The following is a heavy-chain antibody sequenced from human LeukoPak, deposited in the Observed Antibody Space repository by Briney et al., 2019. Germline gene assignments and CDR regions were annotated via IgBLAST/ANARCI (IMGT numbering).Heavy chain of an antibody. V-gene: IGHV5-51*01. Sequence: GESLKISCKGSGYTFIRYWIGWVRQMPGKGLEWMGIIYPGDSDTRYSPSFQGQVTISADKSISTAYLQWSSLKASDTAMYYCARRYYYGSGSYPRGAFDCWGQGTLVTVSS. J-gene: IGHJ4*02. CDR2: IYPGDSDT. CDR1: GYTFIRYW. D-gene: IGHD3-10*01. CDR3: ARRYYYGSGSYPRGAFDC.